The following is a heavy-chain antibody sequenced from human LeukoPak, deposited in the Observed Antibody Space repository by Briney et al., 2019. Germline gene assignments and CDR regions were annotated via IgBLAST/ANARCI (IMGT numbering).Heavy chain of an antibody. Sequence: GGSLRLSCAGSGLTFGSYWMTWVRQAPGKGLEWVANIKQDGTEKYYVDSVKGRFTISRDNVKKSLYLQMNSLRAEDTAVYSCARARWYSSGWWTNDYWGQGTLVTVSS. J-gene: IGHJ4*02. D-gene: IGHD6-19*01. CDR2: IKQDGTEK. V-gene: IGHV3-7*01. CDR1: GLTFGSYW. CDR3: ARARWYSSGWWTNDY.